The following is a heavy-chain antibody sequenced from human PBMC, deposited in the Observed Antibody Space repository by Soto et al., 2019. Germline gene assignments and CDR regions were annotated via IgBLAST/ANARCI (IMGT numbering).Heavy chain of an antibody. CDR3: ARDEPQGIEAAATH. D-gene: IGHD6-13*01. V-gene: IGHV1-69*08. Sequence: QVQLVQSGAEVKKPGSSVKVSCKASGGTFSSYTISWVRQAPGQGLEWMGRIIPILGIANYAQKFQGRVTITADKSTSTAYMELSSLRSEDTAVYYCARDEPQGIEAAATHWGQGTLVTVSS. CDR2: IIPILGIA. J-gene: IGHJ4*02. CDR1: GGTFSSYT.